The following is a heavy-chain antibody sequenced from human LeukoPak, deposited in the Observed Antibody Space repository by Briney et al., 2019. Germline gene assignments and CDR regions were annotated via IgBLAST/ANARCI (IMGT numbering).Heavy chain of an antibody. J-gene: IGHJ4*02. Sequence: SVKVSCKASGGTFSSYAISWVRQAPGQGLEWMGRIIPIFGTANYAQKFQGRVTITTDESTSTAYIELSSLRSEDTAVYYCARGKAPGYFDYWGQGTLVTVSS. CDR2: IIPIFGTA. V-gene: IGHV1-69*05. CDR3: ARGKAPGYFDY. CDR1: GGTFSSYA.